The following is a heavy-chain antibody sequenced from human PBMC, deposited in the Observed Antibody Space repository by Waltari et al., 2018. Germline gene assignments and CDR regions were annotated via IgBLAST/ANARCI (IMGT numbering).Heavy chain of an antibody. J-gene: IGHJ4*02. Sequence: DVHLLASGGSLVQPGGSVRLSGVASGFTFKNYAMSWVRQSPGKGLEWVSHIDGPTTTTHYADSVKGRFTISRDNSRNTVYLQMNSLTADDSAVYFCATWITAHFDYWGQGTLVTVSS. CDR3: ATWITAHFDY. D-gene: IGHD2-2*03. V-gene: IGHV3-23*01. CDR2: IDGPTTTT. CDR1: GFTFKNYA.